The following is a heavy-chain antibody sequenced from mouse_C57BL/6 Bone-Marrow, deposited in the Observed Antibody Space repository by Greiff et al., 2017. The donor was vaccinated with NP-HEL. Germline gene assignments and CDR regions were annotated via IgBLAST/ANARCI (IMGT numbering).Heavy chain of an antibody. J-gene: IGHJ3*01. D-gene: IGHD2-1*01. Sequence: VQLQQPGAELVRPGSSVKLSCKASGYTFTSYWMHWVKQRPIQGLEWIGNIDPSDSETHYNQKFKDKATLTVDKSSSTAYMQLSSLTSEDSAVYYCARGVFGNSAWFAYWGQGTLVTVSA. CDR1: GYTFTSYW. V-gene: IGHV1-52*01. CDR2: IDPSDSET. CDR3: ARGVFGNSAWFAY.